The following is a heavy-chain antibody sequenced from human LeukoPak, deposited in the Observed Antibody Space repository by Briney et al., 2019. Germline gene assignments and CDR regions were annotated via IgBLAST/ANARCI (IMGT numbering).Heavy chain of an antibody. CDR1: GGSFSGYY. V-gene: IGHV4-34*01. D-gene: IGHD3-10*01. Sequence: SETLSLTCAVYGGSFSGYYWSWIRQPPGKGLEWIGEINHSGRTNYNTSLKSRVTISLDTSKNQFSPKLSSVTPAETGVYYCGRDTVLLGFGEPLRVLFAPWGQRTL. CDR2: INHSGRT. CDR3: GRDTVLLGFGEPLRVLFAP. J-gene: IGHJ5*02.